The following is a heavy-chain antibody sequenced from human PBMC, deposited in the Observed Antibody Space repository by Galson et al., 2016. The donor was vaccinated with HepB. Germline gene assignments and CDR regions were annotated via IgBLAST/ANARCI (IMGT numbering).Heavy chain of an antibody. D-gene: IGHD1-7*01. CDR3: ASLYWNYAY. J-gene: IGHJ4*02. Sequence: GGGDSTYYADSVKGRFTISRDNSKNTLYLQMNSLRAEDTAVYYCASLYWNYAYWGQGTLVTVSS. CDR2: GGGDST. V-gene: IGHV3-23*01.